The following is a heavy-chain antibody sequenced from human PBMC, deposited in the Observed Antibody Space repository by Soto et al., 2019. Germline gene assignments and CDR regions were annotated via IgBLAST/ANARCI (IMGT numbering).Heavy chain of an antibody. J-gene: IGHJ4*02. V-gene: IGHV3-13*01. D-gene: IGHD3-3*01. Sequence: GGSLRLSCAASGFTFSSYDMHWVRQATGKGLEWVSAIGTAGDTYYAGSVKGRFTISRENAKNTLYLQMNSLRAEDTAVYYCAKEPRSYDFWSVYFDYWGQGTLVTVSS. CDR2: IGTAGDT. CDR3: AKEPRSYDFWSVYFDY. CDR1: GFTFSSYD.